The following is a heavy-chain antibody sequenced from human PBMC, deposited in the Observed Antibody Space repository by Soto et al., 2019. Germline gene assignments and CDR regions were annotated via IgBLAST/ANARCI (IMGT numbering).Heavy chain of an antibody. J-gene: IGHJ4*02. D-gene: IGHD6-13*01. V-gene: IGHV3-23*01. CDR1: GFTFSSYA. Sequence: PGGSLRLSCAASGFTFSSYAINWVRQAPGKGLEWVSVTSGSGGTTYYADSVKGRFTISRDNSKNTLHLQMNSLRAEDTAVYYCAKDQSSSLKILDYWGQGTLVTVSS. CDR3: AKDQSSSLKILDY. CDR2: TSGSGGTT.